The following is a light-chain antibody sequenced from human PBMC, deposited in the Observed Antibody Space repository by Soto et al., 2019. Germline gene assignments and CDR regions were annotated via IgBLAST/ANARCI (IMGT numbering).Light chain of an antibody. CDR3: GSWDSSLSAYV. CDR2: DDD. Sequence: QSALTQPPSVCAAPGQKVTISCSGSSSNIGGNSVSWYQQLPGTAPKLLIYDDDKRPSGIPDRFSGSKSGTSATLGITGFRTGDEADYYCGSWDSSLSAYVFGTGTKVTVL. CDR1: SSNIGGNS. J-gene: IGLJ1*01. V-gene: IGLV1-51*01.